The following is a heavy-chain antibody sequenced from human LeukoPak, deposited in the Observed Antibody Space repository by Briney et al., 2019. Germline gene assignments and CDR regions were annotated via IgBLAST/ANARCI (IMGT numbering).Heavy chain of an antibody. Sequence: PGGSLRLSCAASGFTFSSYAMSWVRQAPGKGLEWVSAISGSGGSTYYADSVKGRFTISRDNSKNTLYLQMNSLRAEDTAVYYCAKVPASNDPNYYYGMDVWGQGTTVTVSS. CDR1: GFTFSSYA. CDR3: AKVPASNDPNYYYGMDV. D-gene: IGHD1-1*01. V-gene: IGHV3-23*01. J-gene: IGHJ6*02. CDR2: ISGSGGST.